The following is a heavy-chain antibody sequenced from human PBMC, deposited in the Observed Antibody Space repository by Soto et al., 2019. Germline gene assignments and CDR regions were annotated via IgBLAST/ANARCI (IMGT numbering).Heavy chain of an antibody. CDR2: IIPIFGTA. D-gene: IGHD3-9*01. J-gene: IGHJ6*02. V-gene: IGHV1-69*13. CDR1: GGTFSSYA. Sequence: ASVKVSCNASGGTFSSYAISWVRQAPGQGLEWMGGIIPIFGTANYAQKFQGRVTITADESTSTAYMELSSLRSEDTAVYYCARVTRYFDVYGMDVWGQGTTVTVSS. CDR3: ARVTRYFDVYGMDV.